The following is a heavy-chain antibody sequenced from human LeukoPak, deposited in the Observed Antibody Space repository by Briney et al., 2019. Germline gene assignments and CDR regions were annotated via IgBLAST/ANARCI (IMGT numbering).Heavy chain of an antibody. J-gene: IGHJ4*02. Sequence: PSETLSLTCTVSGGSISTVSDYWGWIRQPPGKGLEWIGSIYYRGNTYYNPSLNSRVTISVDMSKNQFSLQLSSVTAADTAVYYCARRRDIVGTIPLQWGRGTLVTVSS. D-gene: IGHD5-12*01. CDR2: IYYRGNT. V-gene: IGHV4-39*01. CDR1: GGSISTVSDY. CDR3: ARRRDIVGTIPLQ.